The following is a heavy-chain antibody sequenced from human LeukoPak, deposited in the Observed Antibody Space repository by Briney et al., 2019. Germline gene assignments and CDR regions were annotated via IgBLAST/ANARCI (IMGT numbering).Heavy chain of an antibody. CDR2: IDRHGGI. V-gene: IGHV4-34*01. Sequence: ASETLSLTRALYGGSLSGYYWTFVRQTPGKGRGWSGEIDRHGGIGYHPSLKSRASISIDTSRHRIPLRLSSVTAADTAVYYCVGVREGDSRPCESWGQGTPVTVSS. J-gene: IGHJ5*02. CDR1: GGSLSGYY. CDR3: VGVREGDSRPCES. D-gene: IGHD2-21*01.